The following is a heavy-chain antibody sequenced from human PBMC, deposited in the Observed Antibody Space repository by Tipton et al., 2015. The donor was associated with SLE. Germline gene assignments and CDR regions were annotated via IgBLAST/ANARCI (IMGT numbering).Heavy chain of an antibody. CDR2: IYPDDSNT. V-gene: IGHV5-51*01. Sequence: QLVQSGAVVRKPGESLKISCKVSGYSFATHWIGWVRQMPGKGLEWMGFIYPDDSNTKYSPSFQGQVTISADKSTSTAYLQWSSLRASDTAIYYCARQDYRCFYYYGMDVWCQGTTVTVSS. D-gene: IGHD3-16*01. CDR3: ARQDYRCFYYYGMDV. J-gene: IGHJ6*02. CDR1: GYSFATHW.